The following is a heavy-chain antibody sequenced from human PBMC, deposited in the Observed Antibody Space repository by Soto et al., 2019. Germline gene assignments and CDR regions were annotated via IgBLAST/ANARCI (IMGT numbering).Heavy chain of an antibody. CDR3: ARDLSPPPYWGSYRYGEFDY. V-gene: IGHV1-69*01. CDR2: IIPIFGTA. D-gene: IGHD3-16*02. CDR1: GGTFSSYA. J-gene: IGHJ4*02. Sequence: QVQLVQSGAEVKKPGSSVKVSCKASGGTFSSYAISWVRQAPGQGLEWMGGIIPIFGTANYAQKFQGRVTITADESTSTAYMELSSRRSEDTAVYYCARDLSPPPYWGSYRYGEFDYWGQGTLVTVSS.